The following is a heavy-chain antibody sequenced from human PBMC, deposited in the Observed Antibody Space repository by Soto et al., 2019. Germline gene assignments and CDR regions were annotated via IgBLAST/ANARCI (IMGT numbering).Heavy chain of an antibody. CDR3: AKRVYYYDSSGYFWFDP. CDR1: GFTFSSYA. J-gene: IGHJ5*02. V-gene: IGHV3-23*01. CDR2: ISGSGGST. Sequence: GGSLRLSCAASGFTFSSYAMSWVRQAPGKGLEWVSAISGSGGSTYYADSVKGRFTISRDNSKNTLYLQMNSLRAEDTAVYYCAKRVYYYDSSGYFWFDPWGQGTLVTVSS. D-gene: IGHD3-22*01.